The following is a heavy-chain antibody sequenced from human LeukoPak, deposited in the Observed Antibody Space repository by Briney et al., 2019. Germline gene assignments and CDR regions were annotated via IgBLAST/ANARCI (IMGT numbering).Heavy chain of an antibody. Sequence: ASVKVSCKVSGYTLTESSMHWVRQAPGNGLEWMGGFDPEDGEPIYAQKIQGRVTMTEDTSVHTAYMELRSLRSEDTAVYYCVTDIRSGWRNYWGQGTPITVSS. CDR2: FDPEDGEP. CDR3: VTDIRSGWRNY. CDR1: GYTLTESS. V-gene: IGHV1-24*01. D-gene: IGHD6-19*01. J-gene: IGHJ4*02.